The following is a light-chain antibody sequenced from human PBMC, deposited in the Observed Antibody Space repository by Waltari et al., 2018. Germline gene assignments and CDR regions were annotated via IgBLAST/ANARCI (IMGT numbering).Light chain of an antibody. Sequence: EVILTQSPDTLSLSPGARATLSCRASQNITNNYLAWYQQKPGLAPRLLIYDLSSRATGVPDRFSGSGSGTDFTLTIGRLEPEDYAVYYCQQYGSSLYTFGQGTKLEIK. CDR2: DLS. CDR3: QQYGSSLYT. CDR1: QNITNNY. V-gene: IGKV3-20*01. J-gene: IGKJ2*01.